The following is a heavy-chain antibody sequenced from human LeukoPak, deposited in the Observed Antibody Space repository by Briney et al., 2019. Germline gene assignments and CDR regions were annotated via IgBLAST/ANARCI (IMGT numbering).Heavy chain of an antibody. V-gene: IGHV4-34*01. D-gene: IGHD7-27*01. Sequence: TSETLSLTCAVYGGSFSGYYWSWIRQPPGKGLEWIGEINHSGSTNYNPSLKSRVTISVDTSKNQFSLKLSSVTAADTAVYYCARDWVDIWGQGTMVTVSS. CDR1: GGSFSGYY. J-gene: IGHJ3*02. CDR3: ARDWVDI. CDR2: INHSGST.